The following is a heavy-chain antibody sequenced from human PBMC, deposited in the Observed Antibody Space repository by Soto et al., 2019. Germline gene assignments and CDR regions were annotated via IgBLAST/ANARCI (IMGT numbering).Heavy chain of an antibody. J-gene: IGHJ1*01. Sequence: GSLRLSCAASGFTFSIHAMSWVRQAPGKGLEWVSAISASGGSTYYADSVKGRFTISRDNSKNTLYLQMNSLRAEDTAVYYWAKDGAGFRGRYFQHWGQGTLVTVS. D-gene: IGHD3-10*01. CDR3: AKDGAGFRGRYFQH. CDR1: GFTFSIHA. CDR2: ISASGGST. V-gene: IGHV3-23*01.